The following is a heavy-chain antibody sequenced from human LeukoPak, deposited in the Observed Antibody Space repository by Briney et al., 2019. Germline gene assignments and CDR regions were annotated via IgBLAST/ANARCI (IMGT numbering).Heavy chain of an antibody. D-gene: IGHD5-18*01. CDR3: ARIWIQLWPFDY. CDR2: INQDGSEK. J-gene: IGHJ4*02. V-gene: IGHV3-7*03. Sequence: GGSLRLSCAASGFIFSNYWMSWVRQAPGKGLEWVANINQDGSEKYYVDSLEVRFTISRDNAKNSLYLQMNSLRAEDTAVYYCARIWIQLWPFDYWGQGTLVTVSS. CDR1: GFIFSNYW.